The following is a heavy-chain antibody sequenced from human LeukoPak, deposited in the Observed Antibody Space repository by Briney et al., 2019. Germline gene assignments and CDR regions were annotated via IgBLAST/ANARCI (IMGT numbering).Heavy chain of an antibody. D-gene: IGHD6-19*01. CDR2: IWHDGSNE. CDR3: ARDPPSSGWAFDY. CDR1: GFSFSTYA. Sequence: GGSLRLSCAASGFSFSTYAMPWVRQAPGKGPEWVAMIWHDGSNEYYADSVKGRFTISRDNSKNTMDLQTNSLRAEDTAVYYCARDPPSSGWAFDYWGQGMLVTVSP. V-gene: IGHV3-33*01. J-gene: IGHJ4*02.